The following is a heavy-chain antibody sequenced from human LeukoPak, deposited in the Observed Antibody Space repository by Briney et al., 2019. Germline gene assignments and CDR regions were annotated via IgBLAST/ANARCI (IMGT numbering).Heavy chain of an antibody. CDR3: AGDSRNYGMDV. D-gene: IGHD3-22*01. CDR2: IYSGGST. Sequence: GGSLRLSCAASGFTVSSNYMSWVRQAPGKGLEWVSVIYSGGSTYYADSVKGRFTISRGNSKNTLYLQMNSLRAEDTAVYYCAGDSRNYGMDVWGQGTTVTVSS. V-gene: IGHV3-66*02. CDR1: GFTVSSNY. J-gene: IGHJ6*02.